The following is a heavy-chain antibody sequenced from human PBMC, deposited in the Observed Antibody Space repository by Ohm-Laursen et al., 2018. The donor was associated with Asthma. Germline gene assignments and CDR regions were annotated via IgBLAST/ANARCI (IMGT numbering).Heavy chain of an antibody. CDR2: IYWDDDK. J-gene: IGHJ4*02. CDR1: GFSLTTHGVG. D-gene: IGHD2-8*01. V-gene: IGHV2-5*02. Sequence: TQTLTLTCTFSGFSLTTHGVGVGWIRQPPGKALEWLALIYWDDDKRYNPSLKTRLTISKDTSKNQLVLTMTNMDPVDTATYYCARVPGCTNGVCYFGFDYWGQGTLVTVSS. CDR3: ARVPGCTNGVCYFGFDY.